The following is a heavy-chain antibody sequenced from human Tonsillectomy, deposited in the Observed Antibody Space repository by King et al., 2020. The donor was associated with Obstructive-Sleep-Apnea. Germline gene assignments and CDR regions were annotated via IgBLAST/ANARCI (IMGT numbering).Heavy chain of an antibody. CDR1: GYSFTSYW. Sequence: VQLVESGAEMKKPGESLKISCKGSGYSFTSYWIGWVRQMPGKGLEWMGIIYPGDSDTRYSPSFQGQVTISADKSISTAYLQWSSLKASDTAMYYCARQPGGYSYGFPFYGMDVWGQGTTVTVS. CDR3: ARQPGGYSYGFPFYGMDV. V-gene: IGHV5-51*01. D-gene: IGHD5-18*01. CDR2: IYPGDSDT. J-gene: IGHJ6*02.